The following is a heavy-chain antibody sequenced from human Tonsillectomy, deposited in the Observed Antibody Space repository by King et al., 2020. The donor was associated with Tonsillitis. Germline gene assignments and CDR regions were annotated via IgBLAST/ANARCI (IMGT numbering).Heavy chain of an antibody. J-gene: IGHJ4*02. D-gene: IGHD2-8*01. CDR2: IYYSEST. V-gene: IGHV4-59*01. CDR1: GGSISTYY. Sequence: QLQESGPGLVKPSETLSLTCTVSGGSISTYYWSWIRQTPGKGLEWIGYIYYSESTNYNPPLKSRVTISLNTSKNQFSLNLSSVTAADTAVYYCARVAGTYGGFGQLYFDYWGQGTLVTVSS. CDR3: ARVAGTYGGFGQLYFDY.